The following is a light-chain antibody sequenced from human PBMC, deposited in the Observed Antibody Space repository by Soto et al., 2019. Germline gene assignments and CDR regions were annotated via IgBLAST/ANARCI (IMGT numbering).Light chain of an antibody. CDR3: QQYDNLPYT. CDR1: QDIRNY. CDR2: DTS. Sequence: DIQMTQSPSSLSASVGDRVTIICQASQDIRNYVNWYQQKPGRAPELLVYDTSNLETGVPTRFAGGGSGTKFTFTITSLQPEDIVTYFCQQYDNLPYTFGQGTKLEI. V-gene: IGKV1-33*01. J-gene: IGKJ2*01.